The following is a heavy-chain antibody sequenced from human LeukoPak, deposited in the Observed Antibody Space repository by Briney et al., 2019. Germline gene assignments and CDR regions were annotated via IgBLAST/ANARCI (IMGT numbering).Heavy chain of an antibody. CDR2: MSSNDGST. CDR3: AKDLFWTGSVDSNYYMDV. CDR1: GFIFANFA. Sequence: GGSLRLSCAASGFIFANFAMSWVRQAPGKGLEWVSGMSSNDGSTYYADSVKGRFTISRDNSKNTLYLQMNSLRVEDTAVYYCAKDLFWTGSVDSNYYMDVWGQGTTVTVSS. D-gene: IGHD3/OR15-3a*01. J-gene: IGHJ6*03. V-gene: IGHV3-23*01.